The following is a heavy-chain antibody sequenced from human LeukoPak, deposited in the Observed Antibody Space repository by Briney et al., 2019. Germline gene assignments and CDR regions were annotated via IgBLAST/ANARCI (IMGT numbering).Heavy chain of an antibody. J-gene: IGHJ4*02. CDR1: GYTFTSYG. D-gene: IGHD2-21*02. CDR3: ARNPYCGGDCYGPRY. CDR2: ISAYDGNT. Sequence: ASVKVSCKASGYTFTSYGISWVRQAPGQGLEWMGWISAYDGNTHYAQKLQGRVTMTTDTTTNTAYMDLRSLTSDDTAVYYCARNPYCGGDCYGPRYWGQGTLVTVSS. V-gene: IGHV1-18*01.